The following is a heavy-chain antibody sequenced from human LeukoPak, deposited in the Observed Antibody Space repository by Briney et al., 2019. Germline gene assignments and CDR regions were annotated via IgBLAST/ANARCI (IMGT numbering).Heavy chain of an antibody. CDR1: GFPFSNAW. Sequence: GGSLRLSCVVSGFPFSNAWMSWVRQAPGKGLEWVGRIKSKSDGGTTEYAAPVKGRFTISRDDSKDTLSLQMNSLKTEDTAVYYCSLGRTKAYSWGQGTLVTVSS. CDR3: SLGRTKAYS. J-gene: IGHJ4*02. D-gene: IGHD7-27*01. V-gene: IGHV3-15*01. CDR2: IKSKSDGGTT.